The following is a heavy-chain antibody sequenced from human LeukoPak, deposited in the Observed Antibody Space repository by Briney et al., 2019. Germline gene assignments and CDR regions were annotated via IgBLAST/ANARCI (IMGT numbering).Heavy chain of an antibody. Sequence: ASVKVSCKASGGTFSKNVVSWVRQAPGKGLEWMGGFDPEDGETIYAQKFQGRVTMTEDTSTDTAYMELSSLRSEDTAVYYCATFGNLVYYFDYWGQGTLVTVSS. CDR3: ATFGNLVYYFDY. D-gene: IGHD2-8*01. J-gene: IGHJ4*02. CDR2: FDPEDGET. CDR1: GGTFSKNV. V-gene: IGHV1-24*01.